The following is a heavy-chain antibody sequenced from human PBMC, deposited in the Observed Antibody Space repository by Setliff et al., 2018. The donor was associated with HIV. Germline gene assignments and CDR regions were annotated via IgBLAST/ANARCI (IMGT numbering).Heavy chain of an antibody. Sequence: PSETLSLTCAVSGGSISSSNWWTWVRQPPGKGLEWIGQIFHSGSTNYNPSLKSRVTISIDKSKNQFSLKVNSVTAADTAVYYCARGFWNNVLRYFDWLSPQPDAFDIWGQGTMVT. D-gene: IGHD3-9*01. CDR2: IFHSGST. CDR3: ARGFWNNVLRYFDWLSPQPDAFDI. J-gene: IGHJ3*02. V-gene: IGHV4-4*02. CDR1: GGSISSSNW.